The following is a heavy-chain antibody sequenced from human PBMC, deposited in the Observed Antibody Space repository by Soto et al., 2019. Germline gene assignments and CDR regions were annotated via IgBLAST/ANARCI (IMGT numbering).Heavy chain of an antibody. CDR1: GVSISTYY. CDR2: IYYRGST. V-gene: IGHV4-59*12. D-gene: IGHD1-1*01. Sequence: PSETLSLTCNVSGVSISTYYWSWLRQSPGKGLEWIGFIYYRGSTTYNPSLRSRVTISVDTSKKEYSLKMTSATAADTAVYFCARGLRQDTTFFFLDYWGHGTQVTVSS. CDR3: ARGLRQDTTFFFLDY. J-gene: IGHJ4*01.